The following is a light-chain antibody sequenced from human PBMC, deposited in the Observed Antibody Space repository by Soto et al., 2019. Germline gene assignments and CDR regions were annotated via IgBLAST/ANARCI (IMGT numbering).Light chain of an antibody. V-gene: IGKV3-20*01. J-gene: IGKJ1*01. Sequence: EIVLTQSPGTLSLSPRERATLSCRASQSVSSSHLASYQQKPGQTPRLLIYSASSRATGIPDRFSGSGSGTDFTLTISRLEPEDFAVYYCQRYGGFGQGTKVDIK. CDR1: QSVSSSH. CDR2: SAS. CDR3: QRYGG.